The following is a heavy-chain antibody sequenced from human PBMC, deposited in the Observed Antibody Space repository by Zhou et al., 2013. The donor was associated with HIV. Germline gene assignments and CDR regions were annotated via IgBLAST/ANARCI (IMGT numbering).Heavy chain of an antibody. CDR1: GGSISSPSYS. CDR3: ARRLRGRYFDY. D-gene: IGHD2-21*02. CDR2: IYYSGST. V-gene: IGHV4-39*07. J-gene: IGHJ4*02. Sequence: QVQLQESGPGLVKPSETLSVTCTVSGGSISSPSYSWGWIRQPPGKGLEWIGNIYYSGSTNYSPFLKSRVTISVDTSKNQFSLNLTSVTGADTAVYYCARRLRGRYFDYGGQGSLVTVSS.